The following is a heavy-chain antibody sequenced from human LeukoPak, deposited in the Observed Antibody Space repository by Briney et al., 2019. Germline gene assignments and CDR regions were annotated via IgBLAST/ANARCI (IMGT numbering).Heavy chain of an antibody. V-gene: IGHV3-20*04. CDR1: GFTFDDYG. J-gene: IGHJ3*02. CDR2: INWNGGST. CDR3: ARDSISHDAFDI. Sequence: GESLRLSCAASGFTFDDYGMSWVRQAPGKGLEWVSGINWNGGSTAYADSVKGRFTISRDNAKNSLYLQMNSLRAEDTALYYCARDSISHDAFDIWGQGTMVTVSS. D-gene: IGHD2-2*01.